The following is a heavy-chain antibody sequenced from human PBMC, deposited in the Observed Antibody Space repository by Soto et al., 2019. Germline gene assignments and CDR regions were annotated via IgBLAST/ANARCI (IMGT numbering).Heavy chain of an antibody. CDR3: AREKDTAMGLIDY. J-gene: IGHJ4*02. Sequence: ASVKVSCTASGGTFSSYAISWVRQAPGQGLEWMGGIIPIFGTANYAQKFQGRVTITADKSTSTAYMELSSLRSEDTAVYYCAREKDTAMGLIDYWGQGTLVTVSS. CDR2: IIPIFGTA. CDR1: GGTFSSYA. V-gene: IGHV1-69*06. D-gene: IGHD5-18*01.